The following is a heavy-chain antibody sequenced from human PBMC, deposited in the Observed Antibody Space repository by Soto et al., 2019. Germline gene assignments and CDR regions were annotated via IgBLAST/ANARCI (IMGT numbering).Heavy chain of an antibody. D-gene: IGHD2-15*01. CDR1: GFSVSSNH. CDR3: ARGATSYCSCPDY. CDR2: MYSSGTT. Sequence: PGGSLRLSCVASGFSVSSNHMNWVRQAPGEGLEWVSGMYSSGTTNYADSVKGRFTVSRDNSRNILFLQMNDLRAEDTAVYFCARGATSYCSCPDYWGQGTLVTVSS. J-gene: IGHJ4*02. V-gene: IGHV3-66*01.